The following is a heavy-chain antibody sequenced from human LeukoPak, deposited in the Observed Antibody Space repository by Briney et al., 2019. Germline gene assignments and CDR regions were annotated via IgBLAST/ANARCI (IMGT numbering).Heavy chain of an antibody. J-gene: IGHJ5*02. D-gene: IGHD6-13*01. Sequence: SETLSLTCIVSGGSISGYHWIWIRQPPGKGLEWIGYVYYRGITNYNPSLKSRVTISVDTSKNQFSLRLSSVTAADTAIYYCARLIATTGTADWFDPWGPGILVTVSS. CDR2: VYYRGIT. CDR1: GGSISGYH. V-gene: IGHV4-59*08. CDR3: ARLIATTGTADWFDP.